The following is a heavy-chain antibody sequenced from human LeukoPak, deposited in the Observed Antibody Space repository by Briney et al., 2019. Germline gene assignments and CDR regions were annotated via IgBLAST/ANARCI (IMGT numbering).Heavy chain of an antibody. CDR2: IYHSGST. J-gene: IGHJ4*02. Sequence: SETLSLTCTVSGGSISSSSYYWGWIRQPPGKGLEWIGSIYHSGSTYYNPSLKSRVTISVDTSKNQFSLKLSSVTAADTAVYYYARDWYGGNSGSFDYWGQGTLVTVSS. D-gene: IGHD4-23*01. CDR1: GGSISSSSYY. CDR3: ARDWYGGNSGSFDY. V-gene: IGHV4-39*07.